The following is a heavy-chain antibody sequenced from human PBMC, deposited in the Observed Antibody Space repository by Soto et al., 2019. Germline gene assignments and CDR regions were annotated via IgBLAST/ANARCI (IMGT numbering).Heavy chain of an antibody. V-gene: IGHV4-31*03. Sequence: QVQLQESGPGLVKPSQTLTLTCTVSGGSISSGRFYWSWIRQHPGKGLEWIGHISDSGSSYYNPSLESRVTISVDTSKNQFSLKLSAVTAADTAVYFCARTTFSHVFTAYYSLCDYWGQGTMVTVSS. CDR1: GGSISSGRFY. CDR3: ARTTFSHVFTAYYSLCDY. D-gene: IGHD3-9*01. CDR2: ISDSGSS. J-gene: IGHJ4*02.